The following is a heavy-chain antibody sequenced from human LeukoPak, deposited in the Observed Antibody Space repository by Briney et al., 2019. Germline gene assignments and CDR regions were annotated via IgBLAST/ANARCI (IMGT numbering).Heavy chain of an antibody. CDR3: ARHYGSGMDYFDP. CDR2: IYSSGST. Sequence: SETLSLTCTVSGGSISSYYWSWIRQPAGKGLEWIGRIYSSGSTNYNPSLKSRVTMSIDTSRNQFSLKLSSVTAADTAVYFCARHYGSGMDYFDPWGQGTLVTVSS. J-gene: IGHJ5*02. D-gene: IGHD3-10*01. V-gene: IGHV4-4*07. CDR1: GGSISSYY.